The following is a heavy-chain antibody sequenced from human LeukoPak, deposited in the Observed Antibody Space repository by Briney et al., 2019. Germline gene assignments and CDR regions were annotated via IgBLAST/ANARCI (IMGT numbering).Heavy chain of an antibody. J-gene: IGHJ6*02. CDR3: ARHGRSRAYYYGMDV. V-gene: IGHV4-59*08. Sequence: SETLSLTCTVSGGSISSYYWSWIRQPPGEGLEWIGYIYYSGSTNYNPSLKSRVTISVDTSKNQFSLKLSSVTAADTAVYYCARHGRSRAYYYGMDVWGQGTTVTVSS. CDR1: GGSISSYY. CDR2: IYYSGST. D-gene: IGHD2-2*01.